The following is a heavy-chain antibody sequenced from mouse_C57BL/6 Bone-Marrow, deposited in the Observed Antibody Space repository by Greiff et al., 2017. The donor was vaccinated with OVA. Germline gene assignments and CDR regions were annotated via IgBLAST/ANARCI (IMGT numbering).Heavy chain of an antibody. V-gene: IGHV2-5*01. J-gene: IGHJ4*01. CDR1: GFSLTSYG. CDR3: AKNRAYFYYAMDY. D-gene: IGHD2-10*01. Sequence: VQGVESGPGLVQPSQSLSITCTVSGFSLTSYGVHWVRQSPGKGLEWLGVIWRGGSTDYNAAFMSRLSITKDNSKSQVFFKMNSLQADDTAIYYCAKNRAYFYYAMDYWGQGTSVTVSS. CDR2: IWRGGST.